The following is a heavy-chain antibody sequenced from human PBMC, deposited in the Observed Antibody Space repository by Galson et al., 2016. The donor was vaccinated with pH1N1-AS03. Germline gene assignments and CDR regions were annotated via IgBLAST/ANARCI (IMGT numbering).Heavy chain of an antibody. V-gene: IGHV3-7*01. D-gene: IGHD3-10*01. Sequence: SLRLSCAASGFRFIDSWMTWVRQAPGKGLEWVATIDHDGSEKYYMDSVEGRLTISRDNAMNSLPLQMNSLRSEDTAVYYCTSGMVDLDYWGQGTLVNAS. CDR3: TSGMVDLDY. CDR1: GFRFIDSW. J-gene: IGHJ4*02. CDR2: IDHDGSEK.